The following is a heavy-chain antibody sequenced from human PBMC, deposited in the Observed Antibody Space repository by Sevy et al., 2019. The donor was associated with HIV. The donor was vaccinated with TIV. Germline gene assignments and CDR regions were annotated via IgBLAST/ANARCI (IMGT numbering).Heavy chain of an antibody. Sequence: GGSLRLSCAASGFTFSNAWMNRVRQAPGKGLEWVGRIKSKTDGGTTDYAAPVKGRFTISRDDSKNTLYLQMNSLKTEDTAVYYCTTDGGGYNYGYSFDYWGQGTLVTVSS. CDR2: IKSKTDGGTT. CDR3: TTDGGGYNYGYSFDY. J-gene: IGHJ4*02. V-gene: IGHV3-15*07. CDR1: GFTFSNAW. D-gene: IGHD5-18*01.